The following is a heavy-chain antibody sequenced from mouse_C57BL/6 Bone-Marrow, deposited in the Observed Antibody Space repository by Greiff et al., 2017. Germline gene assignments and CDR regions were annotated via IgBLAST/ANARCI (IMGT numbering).Heavy chain of an antibody. V-gene: IGHV1-82*01. CDR2: IYPGDGDT. Sequence: VQLQQSGPELVKPGASVKISCKASGYAFSSSWMNWVKQRPGKGLEWIGRIYPGDGDTNYNGKFKGKATLTADKSSSTAYMQLSSLTSEDSAVYFCAREGDGGVYWGQGTTLTVSS. CDR3: AREGDGGVY. D-gene: IGHD3-3*01. J-gene: IGHJ2*01. CDR1: GYAFSSSW.